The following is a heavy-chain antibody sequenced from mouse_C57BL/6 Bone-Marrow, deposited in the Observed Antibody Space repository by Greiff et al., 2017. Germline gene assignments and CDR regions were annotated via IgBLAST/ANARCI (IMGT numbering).Heavy chain of an antibody. V-gene: IGHV5-12*01. D-gene: IGHD1-1*01. Sequence: EVKLMESGAGLVQPGGSLKLSCEASGYTFSDYYMYWVRQTPEQGLEWVAYISHGGGSTYYPDTVKGRVTLSRDNAKTTLYLQMSRLNSEDTAMDFCARWGLLRSTYAMDYWGQGTSVTVSS. CDR3: ARWGLLRSTYAMDY. CDR1: GYTFSDYY. CDR2: ISHGGGST. J-gene: IGHJ4*01.